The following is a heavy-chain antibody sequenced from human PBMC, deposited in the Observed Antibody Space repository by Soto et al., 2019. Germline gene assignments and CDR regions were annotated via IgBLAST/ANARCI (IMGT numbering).Heavy chain of an antibody. J-gene: IGHJ4*02. CDR1: GGTFSSYT. V-gene: IGHV1-69*02. CDR3: AGLYPRVVVVAAFDY. CDR2: IIPILGIA. D-gene: IGHD2-15*01. Sequence: GASVKVSCKASGGTFSSYTISWVRQAPGQGLEWMGRIIPILGIANYAQKFQGRVTITADKSTSTAYMELSSLRSEDTAVYYCAGLYPRVVVVAAFDYWGQGTLVTGSS.